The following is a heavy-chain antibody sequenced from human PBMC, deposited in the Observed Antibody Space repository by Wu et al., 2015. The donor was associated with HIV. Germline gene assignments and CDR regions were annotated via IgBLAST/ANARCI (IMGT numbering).Heavy chain of an antibody. Sequence: QVQLVQSGAEVKKPGASVKVSCKASGYTFTGYFMHWVRQAPGQGLEWMGWINPNSAYINYAQKFQGRVTMTEDTSTDTAYMELSSLRSEDTAVYYCATLYCSSTSCYTVFDYWGQGTLVTVSS. CDR1: GYTFTGYF. CDR2: INPNSAYI. D-gene: IGHD2-2*02. V-gene: IGHV1-2*02. CDR3: ATLYCSSTSCYTVFDY. J-gene: IGHJ4*02.